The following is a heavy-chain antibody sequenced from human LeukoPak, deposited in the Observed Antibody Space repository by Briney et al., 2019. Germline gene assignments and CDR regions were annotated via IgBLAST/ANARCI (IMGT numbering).Heavy chain of an antibody. Sequence: NSSETLSLTCTVSGVSISSGDFFWSWIRQPPGKGLQWIGYIYYSGSTNYNPSLMSRATISEDTSKNQVSLKLSSVTAADTAIYYCARGPAWYFNYWGQGTLVTVSS. CDR3: ARGPAWYFNY. J-gene: IGHJ4*02. V-gene: IGHV4-61*08. CDR2: IYYSGST. CDR1: GVSISSGDFF.